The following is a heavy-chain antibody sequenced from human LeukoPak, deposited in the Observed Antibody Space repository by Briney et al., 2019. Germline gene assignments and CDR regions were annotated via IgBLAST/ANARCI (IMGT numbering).Heavy chain of an antibody. D-gene: IGHD5-24*01. Sequence: SGGSLRLSCAASGFTFSTYCMTWVRQAPGKGLEWVANIKEDGSETSYVDSVRGRFTISRDNAKNSLFLQMSSLRDEDTAIYYCPRGPGATITTWRGYWGQGTLVPVSS. V-gene: IGHV3-7*01. CDR3: PRGPGATITTWRGY. CDR2: IKEDGSET. CDR1: GFTFSTYC. J-gene: IGHJ4*02.